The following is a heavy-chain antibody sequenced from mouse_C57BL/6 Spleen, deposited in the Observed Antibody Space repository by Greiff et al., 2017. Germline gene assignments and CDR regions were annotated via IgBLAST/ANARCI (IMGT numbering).Heavy chain of an antibody. J-gene: IGHJ3*01. CDR3: ARIYYDYLAWFAY. D-gene: IGHD2-4*01. Sequence: VQLKQSGPELVKPGASVKMSCKASGYTFTDYNMHWVKQSHGKSLEWIGYINPNNGGTSYNQKFKGKATLTVNKSSSTAYMELRSLTSEDSAVYYCARIYYDYLAWFAYWGQGTLVTVSA. CDR2: INPNNGGT. V-gene: IGHV1-22*01. CDR1: GYTFTDYN.